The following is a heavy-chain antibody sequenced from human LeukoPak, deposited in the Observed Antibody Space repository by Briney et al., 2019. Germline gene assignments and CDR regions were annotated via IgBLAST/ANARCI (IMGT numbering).Heavy chain of an antibody. D-gene: IGHD6-6*01. J-gene: IGHJ4*02. CDR2: IYTSGST. Sequence: SETLSLTCTVSRGSISGSIRSYYWSWLRQPPGKGLEWIGYIYTSGSTNYNPSLKSRVTISVDTSKNQFSLRLSSVTAADTAVYYCARLGAARTFDYWGQGTLVTVSS. CDR1: RGSISGSIRSYY. V-gene: IGHV4-4*09. CDR3: ARLGAARTFDY.